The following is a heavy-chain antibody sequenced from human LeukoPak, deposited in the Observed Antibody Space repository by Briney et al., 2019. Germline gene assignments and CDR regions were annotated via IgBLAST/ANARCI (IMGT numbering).Heavy chain of an antibody. CDR2: IYPGDSDT. CDR1: GYSFTSYW. Sequence: GESLKISCKGSGYSFTSYWIGWVRQMPGKGLEWMGIIYPGDSDTRYSPSFQGQVTISADKSISTAYLQWSSLKASDTAMYHCARSILGGSGSYWYNWFDPWGQGTLVTVSS. J-gene: IGHJ5*02. D-gene: IGHD3-10*01. V-gene: IGHV5-51*01. CDR3: ARSILGGSGSYWYNWFDP.